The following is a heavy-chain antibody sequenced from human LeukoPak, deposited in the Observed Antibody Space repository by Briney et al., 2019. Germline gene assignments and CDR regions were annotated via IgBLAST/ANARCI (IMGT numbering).Heavy chain of an antibody. CDR3: ARARDGHINNWFDP. CDR1: GGSINSYY. V-gene: IGHV4-59*01. J-gene: IGHJ5*02. D-gene: IGHD5-24*01. Sequence: SETLSLTCTVSGGSINSYYWSWIRQPPGKGLEWIGYIYYSGSTNYNPSLKSRVTISVDTSKNQFSLKMSSVTSADTAVYYCARARDGHINNWFDPWGQGTLVTVSS. CDR2: IYYSGST.